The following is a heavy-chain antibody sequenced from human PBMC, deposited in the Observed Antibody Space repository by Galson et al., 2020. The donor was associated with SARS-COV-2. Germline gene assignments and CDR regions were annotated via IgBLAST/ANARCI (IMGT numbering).Heavy chain of an antibody. CDR2: IYYSGST. V-gene: IGHV4-30-4*01. CDR3: ARDSYYDCWSPPPFYGMDV. J-gene: IGHJ6*02. CDR1: DGSISSGDYY. D-gene: IGHD3-3*01. Sequence: ETSETLSLTFTVSDGSISSGDYYWSWIRQPPGKGLEWIGYIYYSGSTYYNPSLKSRVTISVDTSKNQFSLKLSSVTAADTAVYYCARDSYYDCWSPPPFYGMDVWGQGTTVTVSS.